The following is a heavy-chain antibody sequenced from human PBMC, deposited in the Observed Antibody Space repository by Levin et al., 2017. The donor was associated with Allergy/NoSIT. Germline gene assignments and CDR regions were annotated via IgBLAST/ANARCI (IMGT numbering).Heavy chain of an antibody. Sequence: SGPTLVKPTQTLTLTCTFSGFSLSTSGVGVGWIRQPPGKALEWLALIYWDDDKRYSPSLKSRLTITKDTSKNQVVLTMTNMDPVDTATYYCARLYGDYVEYYFDYWGQGTLVTVSS. V-gene: IGHV2-5*02. CDR3: ARLYGDYVEYYFDY. CDR2: IYWDDDK. D-gene: IGHD4-17*01. J-gene: IGHJ4*02. CDR1: GFSLSTSGVG.